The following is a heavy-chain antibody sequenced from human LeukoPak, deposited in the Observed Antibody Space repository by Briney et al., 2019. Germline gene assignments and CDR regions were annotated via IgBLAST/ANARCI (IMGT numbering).Heavy chain of an antibody. V-gene: IGHV3-23*01. D-gene: IGHD6-6*01. CDR1: GFTFSSYA. CDR3: AKDRLSAPVAPRFDP. Sequence: GGSLRLSCAASGFTFSSYAMSWVRQAPGKGLEWVSVISGSGGSTSYADSVKGRFTISRDNSKNTLYLQTNSLRAEDTALYYCAKDRLSAPVAPRFDPWGQGTQVTVSS. J-gene: IGHJ5*02. CDR2: ISGSGGST.